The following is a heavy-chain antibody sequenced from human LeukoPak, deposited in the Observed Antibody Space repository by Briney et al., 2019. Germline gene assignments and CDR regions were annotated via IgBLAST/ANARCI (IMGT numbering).Heavy chain of an antibody. D-gene: IGHD2-15*01. CDR2: IIPIFGTA. V-gene: IGHV1-69*05. CDR1: GGTFSSYA. CDR3: ARTPLTCSGGSCWFDP. J-gene: IGHJ5*02. Sequence: SVKVSCKASGGTFSSYAISWVRQAPGQGFEWMGSIIPIFGTANYAQKFQGRVTITTDESTSTAYMELSSLRSEDTAVYYCARTPLTCSGGSCWFDPWGQGTLVTVSS.